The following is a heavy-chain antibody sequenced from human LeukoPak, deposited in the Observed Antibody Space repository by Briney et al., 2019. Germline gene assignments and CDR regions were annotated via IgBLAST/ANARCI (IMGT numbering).Heavy chain of an antibody. CDR3: ARGGPIDY. CDR1: GFTFSSSL. Sequence: GGSLRLSCAASGFTFSSSLMHWVRQAPGKGLVWVSRINSDGSTTSYVDSVKGRFTISRDNAKSTLYLQMNSLRAEDTAVYYCARGGPIDYWGQGTLVTVSS. CDR2: INSDGSTT. J-gene: IGHJ4*02. V-gene: IGHV3-74*01.